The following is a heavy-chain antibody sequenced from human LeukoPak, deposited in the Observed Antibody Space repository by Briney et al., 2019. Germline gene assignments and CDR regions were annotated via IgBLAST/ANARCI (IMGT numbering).Heavy chain of an antibody. CDR2: INPNSGGT. CDR3: ARGGITMVRGVTNWFDP. V-gene: IGHV1-2*02. J-gene: IGHJ5*02. D-gene: IGHD3-10*01. CDR1: GYTFTGYY. Sequence: ASVKVSCKASGYTFTGYYMHWVRQAPGQGLEWMGWINPNSGGTNYAQKFQGRVTMTRDTSISTAYMELSRLRSDDTAVYYCARGGITMVRGVTNWFDPWGQGTLVTVSS.